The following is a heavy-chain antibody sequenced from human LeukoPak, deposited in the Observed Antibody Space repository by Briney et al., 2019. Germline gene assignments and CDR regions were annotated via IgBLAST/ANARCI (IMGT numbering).Heavy chain of an antibody. CDR1: GFTVSSNY. Sequence: GGSLRLSCAASGFTVSSNYMSWVRQAPGKGLEWVAVISYDGSNKYYADSVKGRFTISRDNSKNTLYLQMNSLRAEDTAVYYCARDRRPGTYFDYWGQGTLVTVSS. CDR2: ISYDGSNK. CDR3: ARDRRPGTYFDY. V-gene: IGHV3-30-3*01. J-gene: IGHJ4*02.